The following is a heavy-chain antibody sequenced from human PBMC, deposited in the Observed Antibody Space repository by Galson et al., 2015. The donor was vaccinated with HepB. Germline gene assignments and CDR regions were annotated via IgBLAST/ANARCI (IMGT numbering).Heavy chain of an antibody. J-gene: IGHJ4*02. CDR2: ISSSSTYT. D-gene: IGHD4-17*01. Sequence: SLRLSCAASGFTFSGYYMSWIRQAPGKGLEWVSYISSSSTYTNYADSVKGRFTISRDDAKNSLYLQMNSLRAEDTAVYYCARETLTTGNFDFWGQGTLVTVSS. V-gene: IGHV3-11*06. CDR3: ARETLTTGNFDF. CDR1: GFTFSGYY.